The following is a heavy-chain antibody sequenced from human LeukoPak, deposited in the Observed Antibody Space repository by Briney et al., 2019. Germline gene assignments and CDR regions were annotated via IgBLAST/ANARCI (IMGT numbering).Heavy chain of an antibody. V-gene: IGHV1-2*02. D-gene: IGHD2-21*01. CDR1: GYTFTDYY. J-gene: IGHJ5*02. Sequence: GASVKVSCKTSGYTFTDYYMHWVRQAPGQGLEWMGWINPNSGGTSSAQKFQGRVTMTRDTSITTVYMAVNWLTSDDTAIYYCARADRLHGGPYLIGPWGQGTLVTVSS. CDR2: INPNSGGT. CDR3: ARADRLHGGPYLIGP.